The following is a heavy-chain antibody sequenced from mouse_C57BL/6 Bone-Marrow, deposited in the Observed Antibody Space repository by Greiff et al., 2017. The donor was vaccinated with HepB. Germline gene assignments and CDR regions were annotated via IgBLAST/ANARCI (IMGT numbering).Heavy chain of an antibody. CDR2: ISYDGSN. CDR3: ARGLTGTPWFAY. CDR1: GYSITSGYY. J-gene: IGHJ3*01. D-gene: IGHD4-1*01. Sequence: EVQLVESGPGLVKPSQSLSLTCSVTGYSITSGYYWNWIRQFPGNKLEWMCYISYDGSNNYNPSLKNRISITRDTSKNQFFLKLNSVTTEDTATYYCARGLTGTPWFAYWGQGTLVTVSA. V-gene: IGHV3-6*01.